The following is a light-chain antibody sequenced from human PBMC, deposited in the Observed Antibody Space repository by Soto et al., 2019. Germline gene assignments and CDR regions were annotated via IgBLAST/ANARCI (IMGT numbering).Light chain of an antibody. Sequence: QAVVTQPPSASGTPGQRVTISCSGSSSNIGSNYVYWYQQVPGTAPRLLMYRASQRPSGVPDRFSGSKSGTSASLAISGLQSEDEADYYCAAWDDTLKGLVFGGGTKLTV. CDR3: AAWDDTLKGLV. CDR2: RAS. CDR1: SSNIGSNY. J-gene: IGLJ2*01. V-gene: IGLV1-47*01.